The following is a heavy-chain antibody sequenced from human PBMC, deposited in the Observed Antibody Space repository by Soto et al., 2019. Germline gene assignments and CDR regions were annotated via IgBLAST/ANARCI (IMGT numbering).Heavy chain of an antibody. V-gene: IGHV4-39*01. CDR1: GGSITNVDHY. J-gene: IGHJ3*01. D-gene: IGHD6-13*01. CDR3: ARWGITTAVPGAFDV. CDR2: IYHTGNT. Sequence: QLQLQQSGPGLVKPSEALSLTCTVSGGSITNVDHYWGWIRQPPGKGLEWIGSIYHTGNTYNNPSLEIRITISIDTSKSQFSLKLDSVTAADTALYYCARWGITTAVPGAFDVWGQGTMVTASS.